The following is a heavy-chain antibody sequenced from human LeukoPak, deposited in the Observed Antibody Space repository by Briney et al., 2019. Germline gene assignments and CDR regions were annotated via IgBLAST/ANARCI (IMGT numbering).Heavy chain of an antibody. J-gene: IGHJ5*02. Sequence: ASVKVSCKASGYTFTGYYIHWVRQAPGQGLEWMGWINPNSGGIDYAQKFQGRVTMTRDTSISTAYMELSRLRSDDTAVYYCARFGITIFSGRGSNWFDPWGQGTLVTVSS. D-gene: IGHD3-9*01. V-gene: IGHV1-2*02. CDR2: INPNSGGI. CDR1: GYTFTGYY. CDR3: ARFGITIFSGRGSNWFDP.